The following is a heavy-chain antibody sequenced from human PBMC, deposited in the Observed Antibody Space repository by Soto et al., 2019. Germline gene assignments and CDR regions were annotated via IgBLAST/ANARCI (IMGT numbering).Heavy chain of an antibody. CDR3: ARGRGGAARRFDY. V-gene: IGHV4-59*01. J-gene: IGHJ4*02. Sequence: QVQLQESGPGLVKPSETLSLTCTVSGGSISSYYWSWLRQPPGKGLEWIGYIYYSGSTNYNPSLKSRVTISVDTSKNQFSLKLSSVTAADTAVYYCARGRGGAARRFDYWGQGTLVTVSS. CDR2: IYYSGST. D-gene: IGHD6-6*01. CDR1: GGSISSYY.